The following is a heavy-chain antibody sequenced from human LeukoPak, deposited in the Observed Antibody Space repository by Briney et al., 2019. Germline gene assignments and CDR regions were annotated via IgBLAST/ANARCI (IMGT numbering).Heavy chain of an antibody. D-gene: IGHD3-9*01. CDR3: AKDPERYFDWLSDTRDYGMDV. J-gene: IGHJ6*04. V-gene: IGHV3-30*18. CDR2: ISYDGSNK. CDR1: GFTFSSYG. Sequence: GGSLRLSGAASGFTFSSYGMHWVRQAPGTGLEWVAVISYDGSNKYYADSVKGRFTISRDNSKNTLYLQMNSLRAEDTAVYYCAKDPERYFDWLSDTRDYGMDVWGKGTTVTVSS.